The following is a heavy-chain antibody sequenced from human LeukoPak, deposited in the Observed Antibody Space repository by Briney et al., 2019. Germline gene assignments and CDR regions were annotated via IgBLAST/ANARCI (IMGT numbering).Heavy chain of an antibody. CDR1: GFTFSRYS. Sequence: GGSLRLSCTASGFTFSRYSMQWVRQAPGKGLEWVAFLRYDGSDKYYAGSVNGRFTISRDSSQNTLYLQMDSLRREDTAVYYCAKHPHEFVWGSYQPSWFDPRGQGTLVTVSS. CDR3: AKHPHEFVWGSYQPSWFDP. D-gene: IGHD3-16*02. CDR2: LRYDGSDK. J-gene: IGHJ5*02. V-gene: IGHV3-30*02.